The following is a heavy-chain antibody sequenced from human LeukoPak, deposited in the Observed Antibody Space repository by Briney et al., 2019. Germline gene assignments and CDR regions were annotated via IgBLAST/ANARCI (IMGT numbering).Heavy chain of an antibody. D-gene: IGHD3-10*01. J-gene: IGHJ4*02. CDR2: ISYDGSNK. CDR3: ARPPNMGFGEWYYFDY. CDR1: GFTFSSYG. Sequence: GRSLRLSCAASGFTFSSYGMHWVRQAPGKGLEWVAVISYDGSNKYYADSVKGRFTISRDNAKNSLYLQMNSLRAEDTAVYYCARPPNMGFGEWYYFDYWGQGTLVTVSS. V-gene: IGHV3-30*03.